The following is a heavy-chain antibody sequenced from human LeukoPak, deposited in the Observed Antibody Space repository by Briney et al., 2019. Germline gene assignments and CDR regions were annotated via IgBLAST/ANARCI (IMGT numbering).Heavy chain of an antibody. J-gene: IGHJ4*02. V-gene: IGHV3-21*01. D-gene: IGHD4/OR15-4a*01. CDR3: ARDRYGEVPTGY. CDR1: GFTFSSYE. CDR2: ISSSSSYI. Sequence: GGSLRLSCAASGFTFSSYEMNWVRQAPGKGLEWVSSISSSSSYIYYADSVKGRFTISRDNAKNSLYLQMNSLRAEDTAVYYCARDRYGEVPTGYWGQGTLVTVSS.